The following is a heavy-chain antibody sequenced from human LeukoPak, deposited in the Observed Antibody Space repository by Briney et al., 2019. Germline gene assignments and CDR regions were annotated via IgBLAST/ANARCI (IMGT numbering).Heavy chain of an antibody. CDR3: TRNYDSSGYTTFGY. CDR2: IYYSGST. V-gene: IGHV4-59*01. D-gene: IGHD3-22*01. Sequence: SETLSLTCTVSDGSISSYYWSWIRQPPRKGLEWIGNIYYSGSTNYNPSLKSRITISVDTSTNQFSLKLSSVTAADTAVYHCTRNYDSSGYTTFGYWGRGTLVTVSS. J-gene: IGHJ4*02. CDR1: DGSISSYY.